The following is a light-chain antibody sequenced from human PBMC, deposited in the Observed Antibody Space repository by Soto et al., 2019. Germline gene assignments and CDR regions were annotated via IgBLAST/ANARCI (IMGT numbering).Light chain of an antibody. J-gene: IGLJ2*01. CDR3: SSYAGSNNWGV. Sequence: QSALTQPPSASGSPGQSVTISCTGTSSDVGGYNYVSWYQQHPGKAPKLMIYEVNKRPSGVPDRFSGSKSGNTASLTVSGVQAEDEADYCCSSYAGSNNWGVFGGGTKLTVL. CDR1: SSDVGGYNY. CDR2: EVN. V-gene: IGLV2-8*01.